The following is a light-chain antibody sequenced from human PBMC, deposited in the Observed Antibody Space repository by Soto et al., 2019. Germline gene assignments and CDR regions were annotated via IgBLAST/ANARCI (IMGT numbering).Light chain of an antibody. CDR3: CSYASTSSVI. CDR1: SSDVGKYKF. CDR2: EGS. V-gene: IGLV2-23*03. Sequence: QSALTQPASVSGSPGQSITISCTGASSDVGKYKFVSWYQHHPGKAPKLMIYEGSKRPSGISNRFSGSKSGNTASLTISGLQAEDEADYYCCSYASTSSVIFGGGTKLTVL. J-gene: IGLJ2*01.